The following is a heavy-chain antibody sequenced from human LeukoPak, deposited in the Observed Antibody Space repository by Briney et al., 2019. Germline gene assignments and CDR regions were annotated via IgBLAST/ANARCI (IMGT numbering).Heavy chain of an antibody. CDR3: ARDLAGYSSSWYWFDP. D-gene: IGHD6-13*01. Sequence: ASVKVSCKASGYTFTGYYMHWVRQAPGQGLEWMGWISPNSGGTNYAQKFQGRVTMTRDTSISTAYMELSRLRSDDTAVYYCARDLAGYSSSWYWFDPWGQGTLVTVSS. CDR2: ISPNSGGT. CDR1: GYTFTGYY. V-gene: IGHV1-2*02. J-gene: IGHJ5*02.